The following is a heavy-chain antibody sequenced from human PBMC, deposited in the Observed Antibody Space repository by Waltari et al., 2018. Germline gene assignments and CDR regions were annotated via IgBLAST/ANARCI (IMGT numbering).Heavy chain of an antibody. V-gene: IGHV4-4*09. CDR1: SGSISSYY. D-gene: IGHD1-26*01. Sequence: QVQLQESGPGLVKPSETLSLTCTVSSGSISSYYWSWIRQPPGKGLEWIGYSYTGGGTNYNLSLRSRVTISVDTSKTQFSLKLSSVTAADTAVYYCARCRIVGATGRLSYAFDIWGQGTMVTVSS. CDR3: ARCRIVGATGRLSYAFDI. J-gene: IGHJ3*02. CDR2: SYTGGGT.